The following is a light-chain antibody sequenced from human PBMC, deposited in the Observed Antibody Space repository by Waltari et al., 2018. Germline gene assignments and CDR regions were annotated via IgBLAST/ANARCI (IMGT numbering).Light chain of an antibody. J-gene: IGLJ2*01. V-gene: IGLV3-21*04. CDR3: LVWHSTIDHQGV. Sequence: SYVVTQSPSVSVAPGETARITRGGDNIGSKSLHWYQQRPGQAPVLVILYGSDRPSGMPGRCLGSNSGNTATLTISWVEAEDEADYYCLVWHSTIDHQGVFGGGTKLTVL. CDR1: NIGSKS. CDR2: YGS.